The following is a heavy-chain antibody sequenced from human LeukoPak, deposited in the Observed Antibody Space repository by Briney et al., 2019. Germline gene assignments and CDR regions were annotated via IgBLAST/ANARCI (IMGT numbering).Heavy chain of an antibody. Sequence: ASVNVSCKASGGTFSSYAISWVRQAPGQGLEWMGGIIPIFGTANYAQKFQGRVTITADESTSTAYMELSSLRSEDTAVYYCASPLLSYYYYGMDVWGQGTTVTVSS. CDR3: ASPLLSYYYYGMDV. CDR2: IIPIFGTA. V-gene: IGHV1-69*13. J-gene: IGHJ6*02. D-gene: IGHD3-10*01. CDR1: GGTFSSYA.